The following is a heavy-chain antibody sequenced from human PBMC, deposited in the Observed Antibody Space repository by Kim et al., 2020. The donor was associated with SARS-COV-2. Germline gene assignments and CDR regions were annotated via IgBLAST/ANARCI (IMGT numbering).Heavy chain of an antibody. CDR2: TYHRSKWYS. J-gene: IGHJ4*02. V-gene: IGHV6-1*01. D-gene: IGHD1-26*01. CDR1: GDSVSSKSAA. CDR3: ARDKYSGTYYVGFDY. Sequence: SQTLSLTCAIFGDSVSSKSAAWNWIRQSPSRGLEWLGRTYHRSKWYSDYEVSVRSRINISPDTSKNQFSLQLNSVTPEDTAIYYCARDKYSGTYYVGFDYWGQGTLVTVAS.